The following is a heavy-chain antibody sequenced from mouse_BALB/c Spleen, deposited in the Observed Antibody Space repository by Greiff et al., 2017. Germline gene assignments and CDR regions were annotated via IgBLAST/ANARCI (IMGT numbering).Heavy chain of an antibody. CDR1: GYAFSSYW. D-gene: IGHD2-1*01. Sequence: VQLQQSGAELVRPGSSVKISCKASGYAFSSYWMNWVKQRPGQGLEWIGQIYPGDGDTNYNGKFKGKATLTADKSSSTAYMQLSSLTSEDSAVYYCAIYYDNYNWYFDVWGAGTTVTVSS. CDR2: IYPGDGDT. V-gene: IGHV1-80*01. J-gene: IGHJ1*01. CDR3: AIYYDNYNWYFDV.